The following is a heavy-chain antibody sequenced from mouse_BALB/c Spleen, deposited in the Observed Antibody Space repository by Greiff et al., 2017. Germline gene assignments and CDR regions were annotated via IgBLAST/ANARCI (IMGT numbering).Heavy chain of an antibody. V-gene: IGHV1S135*01. CDR3: ARSTLGLRPFAY. CDR1: GYAFTSYN. D-gene: IGHD2-4*01. Sequence: VHVKQSGPELVKPGASVKVSCKASGYAFTSYNMYWVKQSHGKSLEWIGYIDPYNGGTSYNQKFKGKATLTVDKSSSTAYMHLNSLTSEDSAVYYCARSTLGLRPFAYWGQGTLVTVSA. CDR2: IDPYNGGT. J-gene: IGHJ3*01.